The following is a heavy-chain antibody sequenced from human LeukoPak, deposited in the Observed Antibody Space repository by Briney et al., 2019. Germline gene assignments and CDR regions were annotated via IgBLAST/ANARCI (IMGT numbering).Heavy chain of an antibody. CDR3: ARDGRIRGYCSSSCHSVDAFDI. CDR1: GGSISSYY. V-gene: IGHV4-59*01. D-gene: IGHD2-2*01. J-gene: IGHJ3*02. Sequence: SETLSLTCTVSGGSISSYYWSWIRQPPGKGLEWIGYIYYSGSTNYNPSLKSRVTISVDTSKIQFSLELSSVTAADTAVYYCARDGRIRGYCSSSCHSVDAFDIWGQGAMVTVSS. CDR2: IYYSGST.